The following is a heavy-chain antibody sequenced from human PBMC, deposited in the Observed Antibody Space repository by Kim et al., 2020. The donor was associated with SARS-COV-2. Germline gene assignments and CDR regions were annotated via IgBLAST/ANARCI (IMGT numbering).Heavy chain of an antibody. D-gene: IGHD4-17*01. J-gene: IGHJ4*02. CDR2: ISSSSSTI. V-gene: IGHV3-48*02. CDR3: ARDRNDYRAALFAY. Sequence: GGSLRLSCAASGFTFSSYSMNWVRQAPGKGLEWVSYISSSSSTIYYADSVKGRFTISRDNAKNSLYLQMNSLRDEDTAVHYCARDRNDYRAALFAYWGQGTPVTVSS. CDR1: GFTFSSYS.